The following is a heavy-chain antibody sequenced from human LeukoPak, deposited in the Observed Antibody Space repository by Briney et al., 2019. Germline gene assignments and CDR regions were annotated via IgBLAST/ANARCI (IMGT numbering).Heavy chain of an antibody. Sequence: GGSLRLSCAASGFTVSSNYMTWVRQAPGQGLEWVSVIYFGGTTYYADSAKGRLTISRDNSKNTVYLQMNSLRVEDTAVYYCARGDGVYVYWGQGTLVTVSS. CDR1: GFTVSSNY. CDR3: ARGDGVYVY. D-gene: IGHD5/OR15-5a*01. V-gene: IGHV3-53*01. CDR2: IYFGGTT. J-gene: IGHJ4*02.